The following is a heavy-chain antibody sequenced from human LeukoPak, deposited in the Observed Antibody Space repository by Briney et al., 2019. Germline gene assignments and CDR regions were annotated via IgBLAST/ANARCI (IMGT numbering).Heavy chain of an antibody. J-gene: IGHJ4*02. CDR3: ARGVGFSTGWYYFDY. CDR2: ISGNGGST. D-gene: IGHD6-19*01. CDR1: GFTFSTYT. V-gene: IGHV3-64*01. Sequence: GGSLRLSCAASGFTFSTYTIHWVRQAPGEGLEYVSAISGNGGSTYYANSVKGRFTISRDNSKNTLYLQMGGLRAEDRAVYYCARGVGFSTGWYYFDYWGQGTLVTVSS.